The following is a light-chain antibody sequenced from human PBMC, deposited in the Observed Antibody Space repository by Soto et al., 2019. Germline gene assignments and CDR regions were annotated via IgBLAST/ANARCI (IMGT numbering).Light chain of an antibody. J-gene: IGLJ1*01. V-gene: IGLV2-11*01. CDR1: RRDVGGYNY. Sequence: QSALTQPRSVSGSPGQSVTISCTGTRRDVGGYNYVSWYQQHPGKAPKLMIYDVSKRPSGVPDRFSGSKSGNTASLTISWLQAEDEADYYCCSYAGSYTYVFGTGTKLTVL. CDR3: CSYAGSYTYV. CDR2: DVS.